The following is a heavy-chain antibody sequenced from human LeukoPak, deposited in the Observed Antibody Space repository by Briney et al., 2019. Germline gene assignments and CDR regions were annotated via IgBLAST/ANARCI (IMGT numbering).Heavy chain of an antibody. CDR3: AREGNYDSSGPDAFDI. D-gene: IGHD3-22*01. V-gene: IGHV4-31*03. CDR1: GGSISSGGYY. J-gene: IGHJ3*02. CDR2: IYYSGST. Sequence: SETLSLTCTVPGGSISSGGYYRSWIRQHPGKGLEWIGYIYYSGSTYYNPSLKSRVTISVDTSKNQFSLKLSSVTAADTAVYYCAREGNYDSSGPDAFDIWGQGTMVTVSS.